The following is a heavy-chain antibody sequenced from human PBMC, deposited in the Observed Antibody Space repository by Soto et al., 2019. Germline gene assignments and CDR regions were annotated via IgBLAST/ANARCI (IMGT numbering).Heavy chain of an antibody. CDR1: GFTFTSYI. CDR2: ISSSSSYI. D-gene: IGHD4-17*01. J-gene: IGHJ4*02. Sequence: GGSLRLSYAASGFTFTSYIMNWVRQAPGKGLEWVSSISSSSSYIYYADSVKGRFTISRDNAKNSLYLQMNSLRAEDTAVYYCARDYYGDYYFDYWGQGSPVTVS. CDR3: ARDYYGDYYFDY. V-gene: IGHV3-21*01.